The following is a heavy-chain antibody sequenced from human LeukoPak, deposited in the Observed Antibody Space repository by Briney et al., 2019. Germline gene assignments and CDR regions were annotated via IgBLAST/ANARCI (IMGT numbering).Heavy chain of an antibody. Sequence: PGRSLRLSCAASGFTFDDYAMHWVRQAPGKGLEWVSGLSWNSGDIGYADYVKGRFTISRDNAKNSLYLQMNSLRAEDTALYYCVKDSGANYDSTGFLPHFDYWGQGTLVTVSS. CDR3: VKDSGANYDSTGFLPHFDY. V-gene: IGHV3-9*01. CDR2: LSWNSGDI. CDR1: GFTFDDYA. D-gene: IGHD3-22*01. J-gene: IGHJ4*02.